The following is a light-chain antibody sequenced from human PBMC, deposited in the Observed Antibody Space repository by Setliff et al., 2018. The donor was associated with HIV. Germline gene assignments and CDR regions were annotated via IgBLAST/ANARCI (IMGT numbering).Light chain of an antibody. CDR2: EVS. Sequence: QSALTQPPSASGSPGHSVTISCTGNISDVGTYNYVSWYQQHPGKAPKLMTYEVSKRPSGVPDRFSGSKSGNTASLTVSGLQPEDGADYYCSSYTGSTVIFGGGTQLTVL. J-gene: IGLJ2*01. CDR1: ISDVGTYNY. CDR3: SSYTGSTVI. V-gene: IGLV2-8*01.